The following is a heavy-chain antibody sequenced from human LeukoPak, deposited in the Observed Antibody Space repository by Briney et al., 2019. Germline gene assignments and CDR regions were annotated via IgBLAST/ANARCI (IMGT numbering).Heavy chain of an antibody. CDR3: ARAGEGGYSGYDYYYHYYMDV. J-gene: IGHJ6*03. Sequence: SETLSLTCTVSGGSISSYYWSWIRQPPGKGLEWIGNIYHSGSTYYNPSLKSRVTISVDTSKNQFSLRLSSVTAADTAMYYCARAGEGGYSGYDYYYHYYMDVWGKGTTVTVSS. CDR2: IYHSGST. CDR1: GGSISSYY. D-gene: IGHD5-12*01. V-gene: IGHV4-59*08.